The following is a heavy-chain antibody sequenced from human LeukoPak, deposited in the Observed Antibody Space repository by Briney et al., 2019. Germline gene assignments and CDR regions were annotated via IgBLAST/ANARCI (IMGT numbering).Heavy chain of an antibody. D-gene: IGHD6-19*01. CDR1: GDSTTSSFYY. CDR3: ARQIAVAGKAGFDY. CDR2: IYYSGST. V-gene: IGHV4-39*07. Sequence: SETLSLTCSVAGDSTTSSFYYWGWIRQPPGKGLEWIGSIYYSGSTYYNPSLKSRVNISLDTSATQFSLKLSSVTAADTAVYYCARQIAVAGKAGFDYWGQGTLVTVSS. J-gene: IGHJ4*02.